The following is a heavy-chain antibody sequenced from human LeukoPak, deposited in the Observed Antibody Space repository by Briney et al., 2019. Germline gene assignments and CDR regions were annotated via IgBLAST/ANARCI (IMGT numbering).Heavy chain of an antibody. CDR2: IYYSGST. CDR3: ASLAGDRVYFDY. CDR1: GGSISSYY. Sequence: SETLSFTCTVSGGSISSYYWSWIRQPPGKGLEWIGYIYYSGSTNYNPSLKSRVTISVDTSKNQFSLKLSSVTAADTAVYYCASLAGDRVYFDYWGQGTLVTVSS. J-gene: IGHJ4*02. V-gene: IGHV4-59*01. D-gene: IGHD6-19*01.